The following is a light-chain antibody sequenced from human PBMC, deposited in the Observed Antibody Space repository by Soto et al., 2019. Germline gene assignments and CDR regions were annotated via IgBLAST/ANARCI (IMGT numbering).Light chain of an antibody. V-gene: IGKV3-20*01. CDR2: GAS. CDR3: QHYGSLWS. Sequence: VMTQSTATLSVSPGEKATLACRASQSVSSSYLAWYQQKPGQAPRLLIYGASSRATGIPDRFSGSGSGTDFTLSVSRLEPEDFGVYYCQHYGSLWSFGQGTKVDI. CDR1: QSVSSSY. J-gene: IGKJ1*01.